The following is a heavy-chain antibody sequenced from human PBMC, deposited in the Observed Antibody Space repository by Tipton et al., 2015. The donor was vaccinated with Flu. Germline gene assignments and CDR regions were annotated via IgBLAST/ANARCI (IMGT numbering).Heavy chain of an antibody. D-gene: IGHD1-26*01. CDR2: IYTSGST. CDR3: ARDREYRGLDY. V-gene: IGHV4-61*02. CDR1: GGSISSGSYY. J-gene: IGHJ4*02. Sequence: LRLSCTVSGGSISSGSYYWSWSRQPAGQGLVWIGRIYTSGSTNYNPSLKSPVTISVDTSKNQFSLRLSSVAAADTGGYYCARDREYRGLDYWGQGTLVTVAS.